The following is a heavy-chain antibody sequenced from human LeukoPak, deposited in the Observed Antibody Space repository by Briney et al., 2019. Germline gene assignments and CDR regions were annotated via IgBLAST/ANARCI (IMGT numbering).Heavy chain of an antibody. CDR2: IYTSGST. D-gene: IGHD3-22*01. J-gene: IGHJ4*02. V-gene: IGHV4-61*02. CDR3: AREGSTKLYYYDSRALDY. CDR1: GGSISSGSYY. Sequence: PSQTLSLTCTVSGGSISSGSYYWSWIRQPAGRGLEWIGRIYTSGSTNYNPSLKSQVTISVDTSKNHFSLKLSSVTAADTAVYYCAREGSTKLYYYDSRALDYWGQGTLVTVSS.